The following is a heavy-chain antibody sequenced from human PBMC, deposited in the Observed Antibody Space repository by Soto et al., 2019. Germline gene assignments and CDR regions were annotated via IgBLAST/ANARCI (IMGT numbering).Heavy chain of an antibody. Sequence: PGGSLRLSCAASGFTFSSYGMHWVRQAPGKGLEWVAVISHDGSNKYYADSVKGRFTISRDNSKNTLYLQMNSLRAEDTAVYYCARIGRRHDVFDIWGQGKMVTVSS. V-gene: IGHV3-30*03. CDR3: ARIGRRHDVFDI. CDR1: GFTFSSYG. J-gene: IGHJ3*02. CDR2: ISHDGSNK.